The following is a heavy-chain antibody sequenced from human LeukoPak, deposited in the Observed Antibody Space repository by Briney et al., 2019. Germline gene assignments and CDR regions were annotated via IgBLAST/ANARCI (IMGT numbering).Heavy chain of an antibody. CDR3: AKDKDTPATAQPQRGYFES. CDR1: GFPFSGSG. D-gene: IGHD2-21*02. Sequence: PGSSLRLSCAASGFPFSGSGMHWVRQAPGKGLEWVAVVWYDGSHQYYADSVKGRFTISRDNSKSTVDLQMNNLRVEDTAVYFCAKDKDTPATAQPQRGYFESWGQGTLVTVSS. V-gene: IGHV3-33*06. CDR2: VWYDGSHQ. J-gene: IGHJ4*02.